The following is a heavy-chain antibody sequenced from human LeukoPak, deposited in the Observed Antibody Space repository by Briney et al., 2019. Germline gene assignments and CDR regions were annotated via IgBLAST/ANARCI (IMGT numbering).Heavy chain of an antibody. J-gene: IGHJ4*02. CDR1: GFTFSSYS. Sequence: GGSLRLSCAASGFTFSSYSMNWVRQAPGKGLEWVSSISCSSSYIYYADSVKGRFTISRDNAKNSLYLQMNSLRAEDTAVYYCARMAGGDSPATHDYWGQGTLVTVSS. D-gene: IGHD2-21*02. CDR2: ISCSSSYI. CDR3: ARMAGGDSPATHDY. V-gene: IGHV3-21*01.